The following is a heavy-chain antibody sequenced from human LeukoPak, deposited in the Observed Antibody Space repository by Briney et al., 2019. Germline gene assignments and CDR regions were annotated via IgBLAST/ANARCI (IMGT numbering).Heavy chain of an antibody. CDR2: INTGNGNT. CDR3: ARHLLRIAAAGTLYYYYGMDV. D-gene: IGHD6-13*01. V-gene: IGHV1-3*04. CDR1: GYTFTDCA. Sequence: ASVKVSCKASGYTFTDCAVHWVRQAPGQRLEWMGWINTGNGNTKYSQKFQDRVTITADESTSTAYMELSSLRSEDTAVYYCARHLLRIAAAGTLYYYYGMDVWGQGTTVTVSS. J-gene: IGHJ6*02.